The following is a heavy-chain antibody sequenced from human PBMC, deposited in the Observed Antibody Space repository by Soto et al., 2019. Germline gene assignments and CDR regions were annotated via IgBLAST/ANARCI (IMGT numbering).Heavy chain of an antibody. D-gene: IGHD3-16*01. V-gene: IGHV3-74*01. Sequence: EVQLVESGGGLVQPGESLRVSCAASGFTFSSYWIHWVRQAPGKGLVWVSRINGDGSTTNYADSAKGRFTIFRDNVKNTVYLQMNSLRADDTALYFCAMGVPGYYAVDVWGQGTTVTVSS. J-gene: IGHJ6*02. CDR1: GFTFSSYW. CDR3: AMGVPGYYAVDV. CDR2: INGDGSTT.